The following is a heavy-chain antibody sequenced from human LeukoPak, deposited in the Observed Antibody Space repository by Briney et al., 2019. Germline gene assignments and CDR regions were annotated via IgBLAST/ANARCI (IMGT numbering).Heavy chain of an antibody. J-gene: IGHJ4*02. V-gene: IGHV1-2*02. D-gene: IGHD4-17*01. CDR1: GYTFTVSY. CDR3: ARGKATVTTPLDY. CDR2: INPNSGGT. Sequence: ASVKVSCKASGYTFTVSYIHWVRQAPGQGLEWMGWINPNSGGTNYAQKFQGRVTMTRDTSISTAYMELSRLRSDDTAVYYCARGKATVTTPLDYWGQGTLVTVSS.